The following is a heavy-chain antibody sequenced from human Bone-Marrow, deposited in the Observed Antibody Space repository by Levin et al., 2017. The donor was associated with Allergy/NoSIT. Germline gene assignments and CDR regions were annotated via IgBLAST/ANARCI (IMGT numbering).Heavy chain of an antibody. J-gene: IGHJ6*02. CDR2: ISSKSTYI. D-gene: IGHD3-3*01. Sequence: GGSLRLSCAASGITFNNYTLTWVRLAPGKGLEWVSSISSKSTYIHYADSVKGRFTISRDNAKKSLYLQMSSLRAEDTAIYYCASRITAPGGLDVWGQGTTVTVSS. CDR1: GITFNNYT. V-gene: IGHV3-21*01. CDR3: ASRITAPGGLDV.